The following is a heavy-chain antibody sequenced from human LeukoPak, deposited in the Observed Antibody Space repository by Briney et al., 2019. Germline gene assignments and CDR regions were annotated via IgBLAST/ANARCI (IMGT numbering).Heavy chain of an antibody. D-gene: IGHD3-3*01. CDR2: IYHSGSS. CDR3: ARQIPLKGVVISRGWFDP. J-gene: IGHJ5*02. Sequence: SETLSLTCGVSGGSINTMNYYWAWIRQPPGKGLGWIATIYHSGSSSYNPSLRSRLTISIDTSSNHFSLKLSAVTAADTAVYYCARQIPLKGVVISRGWFDPWGQGTLVTVSS. V-gene: IGHV4-39*01. CDR1: GGSINTMNYY.